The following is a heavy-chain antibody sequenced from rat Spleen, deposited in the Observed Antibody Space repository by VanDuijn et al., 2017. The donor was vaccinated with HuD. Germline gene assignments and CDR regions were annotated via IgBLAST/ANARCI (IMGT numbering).Heavy chain of an antibody. CDR3: ARSDGTHYYLPFAN. CDR2: INNAGST. Sequence: EVQLQESGPGLVKPSQSLSLTCSVTGHSITSGYRWNWIRRFPGSKLEWMGYINNAGSTNYNPSLKSRISITRDTSKNQFFLQVNSVTTEDTATYYCARSDGTHYYLPFANWGQGTLVTVSS. V-gene: IGHV3-3*01. J-gene: IGHJ3*01. D-gene: IGHD1-12*02. CDR1: GHSITSGYR.